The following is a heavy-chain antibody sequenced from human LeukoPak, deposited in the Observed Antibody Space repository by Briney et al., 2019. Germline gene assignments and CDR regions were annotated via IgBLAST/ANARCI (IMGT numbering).Heavy chain of an antibody. CDR2: IIPIFGTA. Sequence: ASVKVSCKASGGTFSSYAISWVRQAPGQGLEWMGGIIPIFGTANYAQKFQGRVTITADESTSTAYMELSSLRSEDTAVYYCAREGYTYSGEEYYFDYWGQGTRVTVSS. CDR3: AREGYTYSGEEYYFDY. CDR1: GGTFSSYA. D-gene: IGHD5-18*01. V-gene: IGHV1-69*13. J-gene: IGHJ4*02.